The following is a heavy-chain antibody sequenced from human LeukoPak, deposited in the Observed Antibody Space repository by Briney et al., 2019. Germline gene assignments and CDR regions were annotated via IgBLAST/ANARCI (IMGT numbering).Heavy chain of an antibody. V-gene: IGHV3-23*01. CDR1: DFTFSNYA. Sequence: GGSLRLSCVASDFTFSNYAMSWVRRAPGKGLEWVSVISGSGATIYYADSVKGRFTISRDNSKNTLFLQMNSLRAEDTAVYFCAKRGGGSYSYNYWGQGTLVTVSS. D-gene: IGHD1-26*01. J-gene: IGHJ4*02. CDR3: AKRGGGSYSYNY. CDR2: ISGSGATI.